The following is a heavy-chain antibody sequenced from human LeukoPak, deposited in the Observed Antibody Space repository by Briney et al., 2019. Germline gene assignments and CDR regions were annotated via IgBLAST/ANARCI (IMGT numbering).Heavy chain of an antibody. J-gene: IGHJ1*01. Sequence: ASVKVSCKASGYTFTSYGINWVRQAPGQGLEWMGRLIPTFGSTNYAQKFQGRVTITTDESTTTAYMEVSSLTSEDTAVYYCAGETLAPSGVKYFHHWGQGTLVTVSS. CDR3: AGETLAPSGVKYFHH. CDR2: LIPTFGST. CDR1: GYTFTSYG. V-gene: IGHV1-69*05. D-gene: IGHD6-13*01.